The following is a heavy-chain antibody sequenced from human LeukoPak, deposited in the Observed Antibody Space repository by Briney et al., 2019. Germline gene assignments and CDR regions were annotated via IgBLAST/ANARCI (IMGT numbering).Heavy chain of an antibody. D-gene: IGHD1-7*01. Sequence: AETLSLTCTVSGGSITGYYWSWIRQAPGKGLEWIAYISYSGSTSYNPSLRSRVTISVDTSKNLFSLNLSSLTAADTAVYYCVRHSGGTTYDYWGQGIQVTVST. J-gene: IGHJ4*02. CDR2: ISYSGST. CDR1: GGSITGYY. CDR3: VRHSGGTTYDY. V-gene: IGHV4-59*08.